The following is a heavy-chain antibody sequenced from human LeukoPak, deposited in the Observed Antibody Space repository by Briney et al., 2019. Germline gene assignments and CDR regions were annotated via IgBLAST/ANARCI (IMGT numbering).Heavy chain of an antibody. V-gene: IGHV4-31*03. CDR1: GGSISSGGYY. D-gene: IGHD6-13*01. CDR3: ARVAAAGMVPLPFDY. CDR2: IYYSGST. Sequence: TLPLTCTVSGGSISSGGYYWSWIRQHPGKGLEWIGYIYYSGSTYYNPSLKSRVTISVDTSKNQFSLKLSSVTAADTAVYYCARVAAAGMVPLPFDYWGQGTLDSVSS. J-gene: IGHJ4*02.